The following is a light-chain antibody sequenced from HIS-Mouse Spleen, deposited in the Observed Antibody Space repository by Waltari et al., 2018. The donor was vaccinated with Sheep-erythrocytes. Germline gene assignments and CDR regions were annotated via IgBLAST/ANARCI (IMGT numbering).Light chain of an antibody. CDR3: CSYAGSSTWV. CDR1: RSAVGSYNL. V-gene: IGLV2-23*01. CDR2: EGS. J-gene: IGLJ3*02. Sequence: QSALTQPASVSGSPGQSITISCTVTRSAVGSYNLVSWYQQHPGKAPKLMIYEGSKRPSGVSNRFSGSKSGNTASLTISGLQAEDEADYYCCSYAGSSTWVFGGGTKLTVL.